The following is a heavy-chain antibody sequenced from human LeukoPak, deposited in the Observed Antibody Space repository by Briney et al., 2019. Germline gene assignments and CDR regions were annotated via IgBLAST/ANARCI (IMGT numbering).Heavy chain of an antibody. CDR2: ISYDGSNK. CDR3: AKDGNYYGSGSFDY. V-gene: IGHV3-30*18. J-gene: IGHJ4*02. CDR1: GFTFSSYG. D-gene: IGHD3-10*01. Sequence: GGSPRLSCAASGFTFSSYGMHWVRQAPGKGLEWVAVISYDGSNKYYADSVKGRFTISRDNSKNTLYLQMNSLRAEDTAVYYCAKDGNYYGSGSFDYWGQGTLVTVSS.